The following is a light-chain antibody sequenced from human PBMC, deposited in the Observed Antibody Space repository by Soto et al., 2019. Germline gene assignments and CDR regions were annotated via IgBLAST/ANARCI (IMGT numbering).Light chain of an antibody. CDR2: AAS. CDR3: QQTNSFTRT. Sequence: DIQMTQSPSSVSASVGDSVTITCRASQDISSWLAWYQQKPGKAPNXXIYAASSLQSGVPSRFSGSGSGTDFTLTINSLQPEDIATYYCQQTNSFTRTFGQGTKVDIK. CDR1: QDISSW. J-gene: IGKJ1*01. V-gene: IGKV1-12*01.